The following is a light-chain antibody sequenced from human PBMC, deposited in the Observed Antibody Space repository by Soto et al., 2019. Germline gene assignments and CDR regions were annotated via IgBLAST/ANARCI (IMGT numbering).Light chain of an antibody. CDR2: EVS. Sequence: QSALTQPASVSGSPGQSITISCTGTSSDVGGYNYVSWFQQHPGKAPKLMIYEVSNRPSGVSIRFSGSKSGNTASLTISGLQPEDEADYYCNSYTSSSTHVFGTGTKVTVL. CDR3: NSYTSSSTHV. V-gene: IGLV2-14*01. CDR1: SSDVGGYNY. J-gene: IGLJ1*01.